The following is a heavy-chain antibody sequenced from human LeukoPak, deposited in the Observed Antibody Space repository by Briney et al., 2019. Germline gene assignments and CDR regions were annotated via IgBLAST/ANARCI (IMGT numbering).Heavy chain of an antibody. Sequence: GGSLRLSCAASGFTFDDYAMHWVRQAPGKGLEWVSGISWNSGSIGYADSVKGRFTISRDNSKNTLYLQMNSLRAEDTAAYYCAKELDTAMVDYYYYGMDVWGQGTTVTVSS. CDR2: ISWNSGSI. D-gene: IGHD5-18*01. CDR1: GFTFDDYA. V-gene: IGHV3-9*01. J-gene: IGHJ6*02. CDR3: AKELDTAMVDYYYYGMDV.